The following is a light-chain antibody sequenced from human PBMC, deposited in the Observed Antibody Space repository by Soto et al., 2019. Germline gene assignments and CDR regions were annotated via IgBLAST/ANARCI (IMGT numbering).Light chain of an antibody. J-gene: IGKJ4*02. Sequence: EIVLTQSPATLSLSPGEIATLSCRASQSVSSYLAWYQQKPGQAPRLLIYDASNRATGIPARVSGSGSGTDFTLTISSLEPEDFAVYYWQQRSNWPGFGGGTKVEIK. CDR2: DAS. CDR1: QSVSSY. CDR3: QQRSNWPG. V-gene: IGKV3-11*01.